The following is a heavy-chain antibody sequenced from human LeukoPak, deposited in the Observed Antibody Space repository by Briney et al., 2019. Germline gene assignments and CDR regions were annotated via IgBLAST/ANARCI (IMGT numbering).Heavy chain of an antibody. Sequence: GGSLRLSCAASGFTFSSYAMSWVRQAPGKGLEWVSAISGSGGSTYYADSVKGRFTISRDNSKNTLYLQMNSLRAEDTAVYYCAKGRANWNYQSYYYYGMDVWGQGTTVTVSS. CDR3: AKGRANWNYQSYYYYGMDV. D-gene: IGHD1-7*01. CDR1: GFTFSSYA. J-gene: IGHJ6*02. V-gene: IGHV3-23*01. CDR2: ISGSGGST.